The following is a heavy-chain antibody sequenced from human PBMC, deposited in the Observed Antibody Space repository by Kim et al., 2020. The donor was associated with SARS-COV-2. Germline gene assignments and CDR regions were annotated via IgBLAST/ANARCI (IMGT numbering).Heavy chain of an antibody. D-gene: IGHD4-4*01. Sequence: SETLSLTCTVSGGSISSYYWSWIRQPPGKGLEWIGYIYYSGSTNYNPSLKSRVTISVDTSKNQFSLKLSSVTAADTAVYYCARFIGDYSNYSYYYYYYMDVWGKGTTVTVSS. CDR1: GGSISSYY. J-gene: IGHJ6*03. V-gene: IGHV4-59*08. CDR2: IYYSGST. CDR3: ARFIGDYSNYSYYYYYYMDV.